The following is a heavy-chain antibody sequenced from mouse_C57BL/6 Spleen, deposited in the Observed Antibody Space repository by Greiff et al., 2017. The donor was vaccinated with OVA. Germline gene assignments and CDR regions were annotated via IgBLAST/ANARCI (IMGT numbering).Heavy chain of an antibody. CDR1: GFSLTSYG. CDR2: IWSGGST. J-gene: IGHJ1*03. Sequence: VMLVESGPGLVQPSQSLSITCTVSGFSLTSYGVHWVRQSPGKGLEWLGVIWSGGSTDYNAAFISRLSISKDNSKSQVFFKMNSLQADDTAIYYCARERDGRLYWYFDVWGTGTTVTVSS. V-gene: IGHV2-2*01. D-gene: IGHD1-2*01. CDR3: ARERDGRLYWYFDV.